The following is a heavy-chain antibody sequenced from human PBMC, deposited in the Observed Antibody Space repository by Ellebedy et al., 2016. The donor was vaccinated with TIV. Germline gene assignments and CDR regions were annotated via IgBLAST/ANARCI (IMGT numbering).Heavy chain of an antibody. CDR1: GFTFSKNW. CDR2: IRQDGSEI. V-gene: IGHV3-7*01. CDR3: ATREGHCDGGSCFPPPY. Sequence: GESLKISXAASGFTFSKNWMSWFRQAPGKGLEWVANIRQDGSEIYYVDSVKGRFTVSRDNARNSLYLQMNSLRAEDTAVYYCATREGHCDGGSCFPPPYWGQGALVTVSS. D-gene: IGHD2-15*01. J-gene: IGHJ4*02.